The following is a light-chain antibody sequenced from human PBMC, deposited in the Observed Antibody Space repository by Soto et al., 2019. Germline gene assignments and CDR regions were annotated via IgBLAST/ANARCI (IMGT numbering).Light chain of an antibody. CDR3: QQYYSHPYT. V-gene: IGKV1-8*01. J-gene: IGKJ2*01. CDR1: QGISSY. CDR2: AAS. Sequence: AIRMTQSPSSFSASTGDRVTITCRASQGISSYLAWYQQKPGKAPKLLIYAASTLQSGVPSRCSGSGSATDFTLTISCLQSEDFATYYCQQYYSHPYTFGQGTKLEIK.